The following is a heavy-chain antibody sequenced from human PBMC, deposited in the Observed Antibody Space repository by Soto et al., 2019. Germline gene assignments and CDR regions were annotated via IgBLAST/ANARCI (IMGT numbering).Heavy chain of an antibody. CDR3: ARDLSRDGTYLFDY. CDR1: GFTFSTYG. V-gene: IGHV3-23*01. D-gene: IGHD1-1*01. CDR2: IKSSGGST. J-gene: IGHJ4*02. Sequence: EVQVLESGGGLVQPGGSLRLSCAASGFTFSTYGMTWVRQAPGKGLEWVSSIKSSGGSTYYAGSVKGRFTISRDNSKNTLYLQMNSLRAEDTAVYYYARDLSRDGTYLFDYWGQGTLVTVSS.